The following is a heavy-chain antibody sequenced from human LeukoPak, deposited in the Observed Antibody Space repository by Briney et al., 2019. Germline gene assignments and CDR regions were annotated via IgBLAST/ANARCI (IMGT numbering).Heavy chain of an antibody. CDR3: ARQMLVLRYFDWFLNWFDP. J-gene: IGHJ5*02. D-gene: IGHD3-9*01. V-gene: IGHV4-39*01. Sequence: SETLSLTCTVSGGSISSSSYYCGWIRQPPGKGLEWIGSIYYSGSTYYNPSLKSRVNISVDTSKNQFSLKLSSVTAADTAVYYCARQMLVLRYFDWFLNWFDPWGQGTLVTVSS. CDR1: GGSISSSSYY. CDR2: IYYSGST.